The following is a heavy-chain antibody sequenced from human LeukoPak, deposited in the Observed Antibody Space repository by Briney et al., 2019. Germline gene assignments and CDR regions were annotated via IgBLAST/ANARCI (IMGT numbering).Heavy chain of an antibody. CDR1: GGSISSSSYY. J-gene: IGHJ4*02. D-gene: IGHD5-18*01. V-gene: IGHV4-39*07. CDR2: IYYSGST. Sequence: SETLSLTCTVSGGSISSSSYYWGWIRQPPGKGLEWIGSIYYSGSTYYNPSLKSRVTISVDTSKNQFSLKLSSVTAADTAVYYCASLRGYSYGYVEFDYWGQGTLVTVSS. CDR3: ASLRGYSYGYVEFDY.